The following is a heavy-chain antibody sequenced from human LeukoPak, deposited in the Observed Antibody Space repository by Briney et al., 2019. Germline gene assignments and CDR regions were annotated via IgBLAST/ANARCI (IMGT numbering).Heavy chain of an antibody. D-gene: IGHD5-18*01. CDR1: GFTFSSYG. CDR2: ISYDGSNK. V-gene: IGHV3-30*18. J-gene: IGHJ4*02. CDR3: AKDTAMADY. Sequence: GRSLRLSCAASGFTFSSYGMHWVRQAPGKGLEWVAVISYDGSNKYYADSVKGRFTISRDNSKNTLYLQMNSLRAEDTAVYYCAKDTAMADYWGQGTLVTVSS.